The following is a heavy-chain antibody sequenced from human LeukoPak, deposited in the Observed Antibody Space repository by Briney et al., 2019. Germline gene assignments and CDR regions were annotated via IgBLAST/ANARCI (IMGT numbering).Heavy chain of an antibody. CDR3: ARSVDIDY. CDR2: ISGSGSRT. J-gene: IGHJ4*02. CDR1: GFTFSSYA. Sequence: GGSLRLSCAASGFTFSSYAMNWVRQAPGKGLEWVSAISGSGSRTYYADSVKGRITISRDNSKNTLYLQMNNLRAEDTAVYYCARSVDIDYWGQGTLVTVSS. V-gene: IGHV3-23*01. D-gene: IGHD5-12*01.